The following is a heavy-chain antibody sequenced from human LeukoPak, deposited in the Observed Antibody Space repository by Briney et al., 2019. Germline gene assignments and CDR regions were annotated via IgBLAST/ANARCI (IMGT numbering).Heavy chain of an antibody. CDR2: ISSISSYI. CDR3: ARDRAVIRSFDY. J-gene: IGHJ4*02. D-gene: IGHD6-19*01. CDR1: GFTFTSYT. V-gene: IGHV3-21*06. Sequence: GGSLRLSCAASGFTFTSYTMNWVRQAPGKGLEWVSSISSISSYIYYADSVKGRFTISRDNAKNSMYLQMNSLRVEDTAVYYCARDRAVIRSFDYWGQGTLVTVSS.